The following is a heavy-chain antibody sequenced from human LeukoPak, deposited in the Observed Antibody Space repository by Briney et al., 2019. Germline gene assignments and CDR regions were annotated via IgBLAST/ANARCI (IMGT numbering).Heavy chain of an antibody. J-gene: IGHJ6*02. Sequence: PGGSLRLSCELSGFTFRRYAMHGVRQAPGKGLEWLAVVSYDGGNEHYSDSVKGRFTISRGKSRNTAFLQMDSLRHEDTGVYYCARDRYASRSYVMDVWGQGTTVVVSS. D-gene: IGHD2-2*01. CDR1: GFTFRRYA. CDR3: ARDRYASRSYVMDV. CDR2: VSYDGGNE. V-gene: IGHV3-30*04.